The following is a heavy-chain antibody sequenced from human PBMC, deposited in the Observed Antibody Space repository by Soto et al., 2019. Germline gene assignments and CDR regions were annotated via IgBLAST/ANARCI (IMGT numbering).Heavy chain of an antibody. V-gene: IGHV1-18*04. J-gene: IGHJ2*01. CDR1: GYTITSSG. CDR3: AIDLSLFYGPGNLYSYPTRGSPDL. CDR2: ISAYNGNT. Sequence: SGMATCKAPGYTITSSGLSWRLQAPGQGNEWMGWISAYNGNTNYAQKLQGRVTMTTDTSTSTAYMELRSLRSDDTAVYYCAIDLSLFYGPGNLYSYPTRGSPDL. D-gene: IGHD3-3*01.